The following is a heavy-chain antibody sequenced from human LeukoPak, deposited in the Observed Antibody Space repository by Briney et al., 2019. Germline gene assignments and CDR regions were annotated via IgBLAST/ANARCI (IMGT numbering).Heavy chain of an antibody. CDR2: ISYDGSNK. CDR3: AKDPRPGIVGATSYYYGMDV. V-gene: IGHV3-30*18. Sequence: GGSLRLSCAASRFTFSSYGMHWVRQAPGKGLEWVAVISYDGSNKYYADSVKGRFTISRDNSKNTLYLQTNSLRAEDTAVYYCAKDPRPGIVGATSYYYGMDVWGQGTTVTVSS. J-gene: IGHJ6*02. CDR1: RFTFSSYG. D-gene: IGHD1-26*01.